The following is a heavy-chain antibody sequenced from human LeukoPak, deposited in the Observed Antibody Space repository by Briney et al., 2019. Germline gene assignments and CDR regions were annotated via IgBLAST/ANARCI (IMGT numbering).Heavy chain of an antibody. D-gene: IGHD6-6*01. CDR1: GYTFTSYD. J-gene: IGHJ5*02. Sequence: ASVKVSCKASGYTFTSYDINWVRQAPGQGLEWMGWISAYNGNTNYAQKVQGRVTMTGDTSISTAYMELSRLRSDDTAVYYCARDLELGWFDPWGQGTLVTVSS. V-gene: IGHV1-18*01. CDR2: ISAYNGNT. CDR3: ARDLELGWFDP.